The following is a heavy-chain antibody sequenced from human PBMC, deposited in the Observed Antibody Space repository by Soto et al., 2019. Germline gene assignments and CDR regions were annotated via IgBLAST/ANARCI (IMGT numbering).Heavy chain of an antibody. CDR2: IYHSGST. V-gene: IGHV4-4*02. D-gene: IGHD6-13*01. CDR1: GGSISSSNW. J-gene: IGHJ4*02. Sequence: SETLSLTCAVSGGSISSSNWWSWVRQLPGKGLEWIGEIYHSGSTNYNPSLKGRVTISVDKSKNQFSLKLSSVTAADTAVYYCARDSQQQLVWGHWGQGTLVTVSS. CDR3: ARDSQQQLVWGH.